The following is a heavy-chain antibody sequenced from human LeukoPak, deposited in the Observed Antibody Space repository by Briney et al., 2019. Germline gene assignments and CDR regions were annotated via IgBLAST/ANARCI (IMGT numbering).Heavy chain of an antibody. Sequence: SGTLSLTCAVSGGSISSSNWWSWVRQPPGKGLEWIGEIYHSGSTNYNPSLKSRVTISVDKSKNQFSLKLSSVTAADTAVYYCARDSGYSYGPDAFDIWGQGTMVTVSS. CDR2: IYHSGST. CDR1: GGSISSSNW. V-gene: IGHV4-4*02. CDR3: ARDSGYSYGPDAFDI. J-gene: IGHJ3*02. D-gene: IGHD5-18*01.